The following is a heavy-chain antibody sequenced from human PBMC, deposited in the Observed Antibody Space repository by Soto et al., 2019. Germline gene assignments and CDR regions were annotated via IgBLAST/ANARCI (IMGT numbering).Heavy chain of an antibody. CDR2: MNPNNGNT. Sequence: ASVKVSCKTSGYTFTTHNINWVRQVTGQGLEWMGWMNPNNGNTGYSQKFQDRVSMTRDTSINTVYLELSSLTSDDTAVYYCARGPYCSSAGCRRWVWFDPWGQGTLVTVSS. CDR3: ARGPYCSSAGCRRWVWFDP. CDR1: GYTFTTHN. D-gene: IGHD2-2*01. J-gene: IGHJ5*02. V-gene: IGHV1-8*01.